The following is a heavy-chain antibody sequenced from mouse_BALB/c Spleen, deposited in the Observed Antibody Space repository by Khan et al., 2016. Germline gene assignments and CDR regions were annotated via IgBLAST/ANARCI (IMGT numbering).Heavy chain of an antibody. J-gene: IGHJ2*01. D-gene: IGHD2-1*01. CDR2: INPSRGYT. CDR1: GYTFTIYT. CDR3: GSWRSMGGNYLFDY. V-gene: IGHV1-4*01. Sequence: QVQLQQSGAELARPGASVKMSCKASGYTFTIYTMHWVKQRPGQGLEWIGYINPSRGYTNYNQKFKDKATFTADKSSSTSYMQLGSLTCVDSAVDNCGSWRSMGGNYLFDYWGQGTTLTVSS.